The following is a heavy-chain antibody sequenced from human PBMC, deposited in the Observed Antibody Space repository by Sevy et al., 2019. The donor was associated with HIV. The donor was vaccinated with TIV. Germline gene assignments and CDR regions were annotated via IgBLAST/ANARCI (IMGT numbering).Heavy chain of an antibody. J-gene: IGHJ4*02. V-gene: IGHV4-61*02. CDR1: GDSISSGSYY. CDR3: TREGALWELFDY. Sequence: SETLSLTCTVSGDSISSGSYYWTWIRQPAGKGLEWIGRIYTSGRTNYNPSLKSRVTISIDTSKNQFSLKLSSVTAADTAVYYCTREGALWELFDYWGQGTLVTVSS. D-gene: IGHD1-26*01. CDR2: IYTSGRT.